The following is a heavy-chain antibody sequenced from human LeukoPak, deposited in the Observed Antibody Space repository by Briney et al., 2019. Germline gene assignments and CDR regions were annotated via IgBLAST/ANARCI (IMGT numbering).Heavy chain of an antibody. J-gene: IGHJ4*02. CDR2: INPSGGST. V-gene: IGHV1-46*01. D-gene: IGHD4-17*01. CDR3: ARDSLYGVVDY. Sequence: ASVKVSCKASGYTFTSYYIHWVRQAPGRGLEWMGIINPSGGSTSYAQKFQGRVTMTRDTSTSTVYMELSSLISEDTAVYYCARDSLYGVVDYWGQGTLVTVSS. CDR1: GYTFTSYY.